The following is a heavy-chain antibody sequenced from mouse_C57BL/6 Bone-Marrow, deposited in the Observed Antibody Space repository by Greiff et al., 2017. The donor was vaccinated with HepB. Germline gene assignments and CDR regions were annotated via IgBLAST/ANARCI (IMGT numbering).Heavy chain of an antibody. CDR1: GFTFSSYA. Sequence: EVKLVESGEGLVKPGGSLKLSCAASGFTFSSYAMSWVRQTPEKRLEWVAYISSGGDYTYYADTVKGRFTISRDNARNTLYLQMSSLKSEDTAMYYCTRDDHYGTGWYFDVWGTGTTVTVSS. J-gene: IGHJ1*03. D-gene: IGHD2-1*01. CDR2: ISSGGDYT. CDR3: TRDDHYGTGWYFDV. V-gene: IGHV5-9-1*02.